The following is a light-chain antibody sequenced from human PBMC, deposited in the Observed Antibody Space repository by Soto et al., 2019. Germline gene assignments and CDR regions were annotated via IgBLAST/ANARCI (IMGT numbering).Light chain of an antibody. CDR1: QSVNSDY. Sequence: EIVLTQSPGTLSLSPGERATLSCRASQSVNSDYLAWYQQRPGQAPRLLIYGTFNRPTGIPDRFSGTRSGTDFTLTISRLEPEDFAVYYCQHYGSSPSFTFDPGTKVDIK. J-gene: IGKJ3*01. CDR3: QHYGSSPSFT. CDR2: GTF. V-gene: IGKV3-20*01.